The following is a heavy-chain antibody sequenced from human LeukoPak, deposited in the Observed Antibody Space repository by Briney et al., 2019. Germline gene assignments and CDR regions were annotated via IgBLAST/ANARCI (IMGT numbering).Heavy chain of an antibody. CDR1: GFTFSSYD. CDR3: ARDKWGGFDY. CDR2: ISSSGSTI. J-gene: IGHJ4*02. Sequence: AGGSLRLSCAASGFTFSSYDMNWFRQAPGKGLEWVSYISSSGSTIYYADSVKGRFTISRDNAKNSLYLQMNSLRAEDTAVYYCARDKWGGFDYWGQGTLVTVSS. V-gene: IGHV3-48*03. D-gene: IGHD7-27*01.